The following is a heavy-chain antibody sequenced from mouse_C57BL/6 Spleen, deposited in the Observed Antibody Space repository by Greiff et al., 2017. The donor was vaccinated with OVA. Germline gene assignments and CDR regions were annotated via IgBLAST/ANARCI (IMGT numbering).Heavy chain of an antibody. CDR1: GYSFTDYN. D-gene: IGHD1-1*01. V-gene: IGHV1-39*01. CDR3: ARSGDYYGSSPLYAMDY. CDR2: INPNYGTT. J-gene: IGHJ4*01. Sequence: VQLQQSGPELVKPGASVKISCKASGYSFTDYNMNWVKQSNGKSLEWIGVINPNYGTTSYNQKFKGKATLTVDQSSSTAYMQLNSLTSEDSAVDYCARSGDYYGSSPLYAMDYWGQGTSVTVSS.